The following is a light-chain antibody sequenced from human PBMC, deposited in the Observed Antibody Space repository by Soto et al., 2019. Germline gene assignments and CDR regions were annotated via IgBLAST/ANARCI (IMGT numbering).Light chain of an antibody. CDR3: QQYGSSPPT. V-gene: IGKV3-20*01. J-gene: IGKJ1*01. CDR1: QSVSTNY. CDR2: GAS. Sequence: EIVLTQSPGTLSLSPGERATLSCRASQSVSTNYLAWYRRKPGQAPRLLIYGASSRATDIPNRFSGSGSGTDFTLTITRLKAEDVAVYYCQQYGSSPPTCGQGPKVEIK.